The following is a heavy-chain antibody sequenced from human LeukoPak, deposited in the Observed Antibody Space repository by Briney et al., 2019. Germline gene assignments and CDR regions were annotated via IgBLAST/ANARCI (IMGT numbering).Heavy chain of an antibody. Sequence: PGGSLRLSCAASGFTFSSYGMHWVRQAPGKGLEWVAFIRYDGSNKFYADSVKGRLTISRDNSRNTLYLQMNSLRAEDTAVYYCAKDGLYSGYDVYHFDYWGQGTLVTVSS. CDR3: AKDGLYSGYDVYHFDY. D-gene: IGHD5-12*01. J-gene: IGHJ4*02. V-gene: IGHV3-30*02. CDR1: GFTFSSYG. CDR2: IRYDGSNK.